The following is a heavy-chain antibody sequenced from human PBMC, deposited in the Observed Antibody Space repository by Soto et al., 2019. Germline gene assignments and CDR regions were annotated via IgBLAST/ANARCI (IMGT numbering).Heavy chain of an antibody. Sequence: SETLSLTCTVSGGSISSSSYYWGWIRQPPGKGLEWIGSIYYSGSTYYNPSLKSRVTISVDTSKNQFSLKLSSVTAADTAVYYCARSPRYYYDSSGPMETWFDPWGQGTRVTVSS. CDR3: ARSPRYYYDSSGPMETWFDP. V-gene: IGHV4-39*01. CDR2: IYYSGST. D-gene: IGHD3-22*01. J-gene: IGHJ5*02. CDR1: GGSISSSSYY.